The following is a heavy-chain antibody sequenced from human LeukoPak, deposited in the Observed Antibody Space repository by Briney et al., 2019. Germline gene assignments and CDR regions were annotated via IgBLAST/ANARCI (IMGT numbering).Heavy chain of an antibody. Sequence: ASVKVSCKASGYTFTGYYMHWVRQAPGQGLEWMGWINPNSGGTNYAQKFQGRVTMTRDTSISTAYMELSRLRSGDTAVYYCARRYIVDPRFDPWGQGTLVTVSS. CDR1: GYTFTGYY. D-gene: IGHD5-12*01. CDR2: INPNSGGT. CDR3: ARRYIVDPRFDP. V-gene: IGHV1-2*02. J-gene: IGHJ5*02.